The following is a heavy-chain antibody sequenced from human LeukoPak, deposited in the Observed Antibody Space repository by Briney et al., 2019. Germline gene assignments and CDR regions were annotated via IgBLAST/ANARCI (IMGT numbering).Heavy chain of an antibody. CDR2: ISSSGGTI. J-gene: IGHJ4*02. CDR1: GFTFSNYE. V-gene: IGHV3-48*03. CDR3: VRPTGY. D-gene: IGHD4-17*01. Sequence: GGSLRLSCAASGFTFSNYEMNWVRQAPGEGLEWVSYISSSGGTIHYADSVKGRFSISRDNVENSLYLQMNSLRAEDTAVYYCVRPTGYWGQGTLVTASS.